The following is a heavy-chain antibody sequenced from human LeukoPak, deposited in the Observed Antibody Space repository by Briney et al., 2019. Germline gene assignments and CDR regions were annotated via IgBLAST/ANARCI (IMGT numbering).Heavy chain of an antibody. D-gene: IGHD7-27*01. CDR1: GFTFSSYG. V-gene: IGHV3-30*03. J-gene: IGHJ5*02. Sequence: GGSLRLSCAASGFTFSSYGMHWVRQAPGKGLEWVAVISYDGSNKYYADSVKGRFTISRDNSKNTLYLQMNSLRAEDTAVYYCATLYGEGWFDPWGQGTLVTVSS. CDR3: ATLYGEGWFDP. CDR2: ISYDGSNK.